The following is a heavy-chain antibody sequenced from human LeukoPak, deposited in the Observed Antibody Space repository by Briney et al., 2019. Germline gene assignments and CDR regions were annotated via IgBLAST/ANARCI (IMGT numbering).Heavy chain of an antibody. Sequence: PSETLSLTCTVSGGSISSGDYYWSWIRQPPGKGLEWIGYIYYSGSTCYNPSLKSRVTISVDTSKNQFSLKLSSVTAADTAVYYCASESGYYGSGAKGAFDIWGQGTMVTVSS. D-gene: IGHD3-10*01. J-gene: IGHJ3*02. CDR2: IYYSGST. CDR3: ASESGYYGSGAKGAFDI. V-gene: IGHV4-30-4*01. CDR1: GGSISSGDYY.